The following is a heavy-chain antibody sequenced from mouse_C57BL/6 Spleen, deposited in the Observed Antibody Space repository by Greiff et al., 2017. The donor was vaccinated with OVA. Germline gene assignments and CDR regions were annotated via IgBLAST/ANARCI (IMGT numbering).Heavy chain of an antibody. V-gene: IGHV1-74*01. CDR1: GYTFTSYW. D-gene: IGHD2-1*01. J-gene: IGHJ4*01. CDR2: LHPSDSDT. CDR3: AIGNYSYAMDY. Sequence: VQLQQPGAELVKPGASVKVSCKASGYTFTSYWMHWVKQRPGQGLEWIGRLHPSDSDTNYNQQFKGKATLTVDKSSRTAYMQLSSLTSEDSAVYYCAIGNYSYAMDYWGQGTSVTVSS.